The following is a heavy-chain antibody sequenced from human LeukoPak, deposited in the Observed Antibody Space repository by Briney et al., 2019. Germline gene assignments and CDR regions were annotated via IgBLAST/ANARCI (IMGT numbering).Heavy chain of an antibody. D-gene: IGHD6-13*01. CDR1: GFTFSSYD. V-gene: IGHV3-13*01. Sequence: GGSLRLSCAASGFTFSSYDMHWVRQATGKGLEWVSAIGTAGDTYYPGSVKGRFIISRENAKNSLYLQMNSLRAEDTAVYYCARARYSSSWYTEDYGMDVWGQGTTVTVSS. J-gene: IGHJ6*02. CDR2: IGTAGDT. CDR3: ARARYSSSWYTEDYGMDV.